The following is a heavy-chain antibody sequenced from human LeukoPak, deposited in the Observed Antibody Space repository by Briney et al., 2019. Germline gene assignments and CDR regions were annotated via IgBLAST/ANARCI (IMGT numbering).Heavy chain of an antibody. J-gene: IGHJ4*02. Sequence: SETLSLTCTVSGYSISSGYYWGWIRQPPGKGLEWIGEINHSGSTNYNPSLKSRVTISVDTSKNQSSLKLSSVTAADTAVYYCARGQTSDYWGQGTLVTVSS. CDR1: GYSISSGYY. V-gene: IGHV4-38-2*02. CDR2: INHSGST. D-gene: IGHD6-6*01. CDR3: ARGQTSDY.